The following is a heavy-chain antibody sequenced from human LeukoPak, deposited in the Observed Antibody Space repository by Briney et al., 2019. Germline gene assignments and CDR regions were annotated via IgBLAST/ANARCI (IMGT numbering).Heavy chain of an antibody. Sequence: GRSLRLSCAASGFTFSSYGMHWVRQAPGKGLEWVAVIWYDGSNKYYVDSVKGRFTISRDNSKNTLYLQMNSLRAEDTAVYYCARVYYGDYGDYGMDVWGQGTTVTVSS. J-gene: IGHJ6*02. CDR3: ARVYYGDYGDYGMDV. CDR1: GFTFSSYG. CDR2: IWYDGSNK. V-gene: IGHV3-33*01. D-gene: IGHD4-17*01.